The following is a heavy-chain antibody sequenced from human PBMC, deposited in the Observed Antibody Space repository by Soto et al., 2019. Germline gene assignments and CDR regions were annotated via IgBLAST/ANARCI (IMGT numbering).Heavy chain of an antibody. CDR3: ARLGTPYYSSSWGNWFDP. V-gene: IGHV1-69*01. CDR2: IIPIFGTA. J-gene: IGHJ5*02. D-gene: IGHD6-13*01. CDR1: GGTFSSYA. Sequence: QVQLVQSGAEVKKPGSSVKVSCKASGGTFSSYAISWVRQAPGQGLEWMGGIIPIFGTANYAQKFPGRVTITADESTSTAYMALSTLRSEDTAVCYCARLGTPYYSSSWGNWFDPWGQGTLVTVSS.